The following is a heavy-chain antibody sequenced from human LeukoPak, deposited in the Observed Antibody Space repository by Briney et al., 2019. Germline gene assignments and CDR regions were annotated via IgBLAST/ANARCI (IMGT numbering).Heavy chain of an antibody. V-gene: IGHV3-30-3*01. CDR3: ARVDCSSTSCPMGGY. J-gene: IGHJ4*02. CDR2: ISYDGSNK. Sequence: GALRLSCAASGFTFSSYAMHWVRPAPGKGLEWVAVISYDGSNKYYADSVKGRFTISRDNSKNTLYLQMNSLRAEDTAVYYCARVDCSSTSCPMGGYWGQGTLVTVSS. D-gene: IGHD2-2*01. CDR1: GFTFSSYA.